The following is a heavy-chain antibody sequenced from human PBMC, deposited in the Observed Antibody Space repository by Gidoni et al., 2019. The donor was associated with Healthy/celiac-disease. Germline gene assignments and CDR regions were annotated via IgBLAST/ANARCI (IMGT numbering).Heavy chain of an antibody. Sequence: EVQLLESGGGLVQPGGSLRLSCAASGFTVSSYAMSWVRQAPGKGLEWVSAISGSGGSTYYADSVKGRFTISRDNSKNTLYLQMNSLRAEDTAVYYCAKADYGDYGGFDYWGQGTLVTVSS. J-gene: IGHJ4*02. CDR3: AKADYGDYGGFDY. CDR2: ISGSGGST. V-gene: IGHV3-23*01. D-gene: IGHD4-17*01. CDR1: GFTVSSYA.